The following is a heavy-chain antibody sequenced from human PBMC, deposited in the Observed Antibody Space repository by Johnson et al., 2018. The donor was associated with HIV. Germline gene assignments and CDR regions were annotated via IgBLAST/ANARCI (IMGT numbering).Heavy chain of an antibody. J-gene: IGHJ3*02. D-gene: IGHD6-6*01. CDR3: ARRGYSSSGGAFDI. V-gene: IGHV3-30*04. Sequence: QVQLVESEGGVVQPGRSLRLSCAASGFTFSSFALHWVRQAPGKGLEGVALISYDGSNKYYADSVQGRFTISRDNSKNTLYLQMNSLRAEDTAVYYCARRGYSSSGGAFDIWGQGTMVTVSS. CDR1: GFTFSSFA. CDR2: ISYDGSNK.